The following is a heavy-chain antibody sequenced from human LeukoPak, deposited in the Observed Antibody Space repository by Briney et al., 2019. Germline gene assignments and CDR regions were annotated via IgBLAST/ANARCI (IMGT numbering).Heavy chain of an antibody. J-gene: IGHJ6*03. CDR3: ARAAYYMDV. Sequence: PGGSLRLSCAASGFTFDDYAMHWVRQAPGKGLERVSLISGDGGSTYYADSVKGRFTISRDNAKNSLYLQMNSLRAEDTAVYYCARAAYYMDVWGKGTTVTVSS. CDR1: GFTFDDYA. CDR2: ISGDGGST. V-gene: IGHV3-43*02.